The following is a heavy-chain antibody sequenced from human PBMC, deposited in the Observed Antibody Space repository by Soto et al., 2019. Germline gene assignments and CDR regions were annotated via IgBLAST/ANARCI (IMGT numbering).Heavy chain of an antibody. J-gene: IGHJ5*02. CDR1: GYSFTSYW. Sequence: PGESLKISCKGSGYSFTSYWIGWVRQMPGKGLDWMGIIYPGDSDTRYSPSFQGQVTISADKSISTAYLQWSSLKASDTAMYYCARRLGYCSGGSCAEGWFDPWGQGTLVTVSS. D-gene: IGHD2-15*01. CDR3: ARRLGYCSGGSCAEGWFDP. V-gene: IGHV5-51*01. CDR2: IYPGDSDT.